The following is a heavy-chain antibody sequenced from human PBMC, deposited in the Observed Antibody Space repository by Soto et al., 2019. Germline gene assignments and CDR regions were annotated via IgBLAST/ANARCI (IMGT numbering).Heavy chain of an antibody. V-gene: IGHV1-69*01. CDR3: ARGPEPEPATMGLDY. D-gene: IGHD5-12*01. J-gene: IGHJ4*02. CDR2: IIPIFGTA. CDR1: GGTFSSYA. Sequence: QVQLVQSGAEVKKPGSSVKVSCKASGGTFSSYAISWVRQAPGQGLEWMGGIIPIFGTANYAQKFQGRVTSHADESKSTAYMELSSLRSEDTAVYYCARGPEPEPATMGLDYWGQGTLVTVSS.